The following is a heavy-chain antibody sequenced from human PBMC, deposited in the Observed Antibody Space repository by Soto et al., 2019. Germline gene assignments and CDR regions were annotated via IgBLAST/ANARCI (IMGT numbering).Heavy chain of an antibody. CDR3: ATAYCGGDCYSRYYYYGMDV. CDR2: IDPSDSYT. V-gene: IGHV5-10-1*01. Sequence: GESLKISCKGSGYSFTSYWISWVRQMPGKGLEWMGRIDPSDSYTNYSPSFQGHVTISADKSISTAYLQWSSLKASDTAMYYCATAYCGGDCYSRYYYYGMDVWGQGTTVTVSS. CDR1: GYSFTSYW. D-gene: IGHD2-21*02. J-gene: IGHJ6*02.